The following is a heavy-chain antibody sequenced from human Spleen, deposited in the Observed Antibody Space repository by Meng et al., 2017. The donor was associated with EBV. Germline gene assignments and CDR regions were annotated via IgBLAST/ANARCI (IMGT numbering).Heavy chain of an antibody. V-gene: IGHV1-69*06. Sequence: QLQLVQSGAEVKTPGSSVKVSCKTSGGTFSSDAISWVRQAPGQGLEWMGGLIPMLGAPNYAQKFQDRVTIIADKSTSIHYMELSSLRSDDTAVYYCASESGRGYTPDYWGRGTLVTVSS. CDR3: ASESGRGYTPDY. CDR2: LIPMLGAP. J-gene: IGHJ4*02. D-gene: IGHD3-10*01. CDR1: GGTFSSDA.